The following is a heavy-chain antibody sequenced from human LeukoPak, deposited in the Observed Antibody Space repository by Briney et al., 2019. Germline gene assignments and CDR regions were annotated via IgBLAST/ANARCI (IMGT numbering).Heavy chain of an antibody. D-gene: IGHD4-17*01. J-gene: IGHJ4*02. CDR3: AKYTVTTWRFDY. CDR2: IRYDGSRK. V-gene: IGHV3-30*02. Sequence: GESLRLSCAASGFSFSSFGMHWVRQAPGKGLEWVTSIRYDGSRKHYTDSVKGRFTISRDNSKNTLYLQMNSLRAEDTAVYYCAKYTVTTWRFDYWGQGTLVTVSS. CDR1: GFSFSSFG.